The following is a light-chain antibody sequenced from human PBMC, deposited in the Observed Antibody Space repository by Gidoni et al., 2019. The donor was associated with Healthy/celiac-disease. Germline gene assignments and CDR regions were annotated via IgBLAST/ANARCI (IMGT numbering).Light chain of an antibody. Sequence: QSALTQTASVSGSPGQSITISCTGTSSGVGGYDYVSWYQQNPGKAPKLMIYDVSNRPSGVSNRFSGSKSGNTASLTISGLQTEDEADYYCSSFTSSSIVVFGGGTKLTV. J-gene: IGLJ2*01. CDR1: SSGVGGYDY. CDR3: SSFTSSSIVV. V-gene: IGLV2-14*01. CDR2: DVS.